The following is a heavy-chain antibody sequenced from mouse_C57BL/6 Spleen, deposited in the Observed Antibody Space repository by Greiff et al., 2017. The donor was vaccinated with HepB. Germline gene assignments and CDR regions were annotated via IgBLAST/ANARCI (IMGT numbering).Heavy chain of an antibody. V-gene: IGHV5-6*01. D-gene: IGHD1-1*01. J-gene: IGHJ3*01. CDR2: ISSGGSYT. CDR1: GFTFSSYG. Sequence: EVKLVESGGDLVKPGGSLKLSCAASGFTFSSYGMSWVRQTPDKRLEWVATISSGGSYTYYPDSVKGRFTISRDNAKNTLYLQMSSLKSEDTAMYYCARQLIATVVDSFAYWGQGTLVTVSA. CDR3: ARQLIATVVDSFAY.